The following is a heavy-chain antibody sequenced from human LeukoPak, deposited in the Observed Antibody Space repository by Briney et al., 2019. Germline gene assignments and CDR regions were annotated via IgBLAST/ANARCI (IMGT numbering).Heavy chain of an antibody. J-gene: IGHJ5*02. V-gene: IGHV4-30-2*01. D-gene: IGHD1-26*01. CDR2: IYHSGST. Sequence: SQTLSLTCAVSGGSISSGGYSWSWIRQPPGKGLEWIGYIYHSGSTYYNPSLKSRVTISVDRSKNQFSLKLSSMTAADTAVYFCARGLGTYYSFLSGWFDPWGQGTLVTVSS. CDR3: ARGLGTYYSFLSGWFDP. CDR1: GGSISSGGYS.